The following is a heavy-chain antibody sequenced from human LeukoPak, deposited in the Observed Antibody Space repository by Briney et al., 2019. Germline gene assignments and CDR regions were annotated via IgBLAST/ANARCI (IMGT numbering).Heavy chain of an antibody. CDR2: IYNSGST. J-gene: IGHJ4*02. Sequence: SSETLSLTCTVSTGSFSSSSYYWGLIRQPPGKGLEWIGTIYNSGSTYYNPSLMSRLTTSIDTSKNQLSLKLSSVTAADTAVYYCARNPFGYCSGGSCSRDFDYWGQGTLVTVSS. V-gene: IGHV4-39*01. CDR3: ARNPFGYCSGGSCSRDFDY. D-gene: IGHD2-15*01. CDR1: TGSFSSSSYY.